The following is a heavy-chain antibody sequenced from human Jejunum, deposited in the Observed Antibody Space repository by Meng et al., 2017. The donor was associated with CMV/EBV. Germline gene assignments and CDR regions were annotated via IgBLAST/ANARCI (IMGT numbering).Heavy chain of an antibody. D-gene: IGHD6-13*01. J-gene: IGHJ2*01. Sequence: GVTFSDYARPWVREDQGKGREWVAVVQYDDSSETYADSGKGRCTISRENPKNTLYLQMNSLRPEDTAIYYCARDRGSGSRWYWHFDLWGRGTLVTVSS. CDR2: VQYDDSSE. CDR1: GVTFSDYA. V-gene: IGHV3-30*04. CDR3: ARDRGSGSRWYWHFDL.